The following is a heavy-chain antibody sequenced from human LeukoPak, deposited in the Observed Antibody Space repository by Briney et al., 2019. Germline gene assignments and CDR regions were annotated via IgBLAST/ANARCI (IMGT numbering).Heavy chain of an antibody. CDR1: GFTFSSYA. J-gene: IGHJ4*02. D-gene: IGHD3-16*01. CDR3: AKGYNDYVCGSLGTKYHDY. V-gene: IGHV3-23*01. Sequence: GGSLRLSCAASGFTFSSYAMSWVRQAPGKGLEWVSAISASGGSTYYADSVKGRFTISRDNSKNTLYLQMNSLRAEDTAVYYCAKGYNDYVCGSLGTKYHDYWGQGTLVTASS. CDR2: ISASGGST.